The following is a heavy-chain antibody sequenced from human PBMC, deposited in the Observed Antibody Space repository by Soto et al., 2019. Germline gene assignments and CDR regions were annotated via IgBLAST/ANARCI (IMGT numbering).Heavy chain of an antibody. CDR1: GYTFTSYD. J-gene: IGHJ4*02. V-gene: IGHV1-8*01. CDR2: MNPNSGNT. Sequence: QVQLVQSGAEVKKPGASVKVSCKASGYTFTSYDINWVRQATGQGIEWMGWMNPNSGNTVYAQKFQGRITMTRNTSINTAYMELSSLRSEDTAVYYCARERPYFDYWGQGTLVTVSS. CDR3: ARERPYFDY.